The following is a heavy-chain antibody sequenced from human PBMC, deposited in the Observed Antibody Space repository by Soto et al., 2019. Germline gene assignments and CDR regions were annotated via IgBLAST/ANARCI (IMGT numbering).Heavy chain of an antibody. J-gene: IGHJ2*01. D-gene: IGHD2-21*01. Sequence: EVQLLESGGGLVQPGGSLRLSCAASGFTFSSYAMTWVRQAPGKGLEWVSAIGGSGGSTYYADSVKGRCTISRDNSKNTLYLQMNSLRAEDTAVYYCAKTRWCWYFDLWGRGTLVTVSS. CDR3: AKTRWCWYFDL. V-gene: IGHV3-23*01. CDR1: GFTFSSYA. CDR2: IGGSGGST.